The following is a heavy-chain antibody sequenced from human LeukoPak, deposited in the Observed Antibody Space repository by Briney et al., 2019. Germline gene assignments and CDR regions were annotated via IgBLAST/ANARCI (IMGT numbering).Heavy chain of an antibody. CDR1: GFTVSINY. D-gene: IGHD2-2*01. CDR2: IYSGGNT. J-gene: IGHJ4*02. CDR3: ARGETSSYDY. Sequence: GRSLRLSCAASGFTVSINYMSWVRQAPGKGLEWVSVIYSGGNTYYADSVKGRFTISRDNSKNTVYLQMNSLRAEDTAVCYCARGETSSYDYWGQGTLVIVSS. V-gene: IGHV3-53*01.